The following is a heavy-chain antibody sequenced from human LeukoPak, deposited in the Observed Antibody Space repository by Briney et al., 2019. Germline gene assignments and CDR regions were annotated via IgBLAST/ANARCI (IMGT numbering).Heavy chain of an antibody. CDR1: GGSISSYY. Sequence: PSETLSLTCTVSGGSISSYYWSWIRQPAGKGLEWIGRIYTSGSTNYNPSLKSRVTMSVDTSKNQFSLKLSSVTAADTAVYYCAGIPAATGYYYYGMDVWGQGTTVTVSS. CDR3: AGIPAATGYYYYGMDV. J-gene: IGHJ6*02. V-gene: IGHV4-4*07. D-gene: IGHD2-2*01. CDR2: IYTSGST.